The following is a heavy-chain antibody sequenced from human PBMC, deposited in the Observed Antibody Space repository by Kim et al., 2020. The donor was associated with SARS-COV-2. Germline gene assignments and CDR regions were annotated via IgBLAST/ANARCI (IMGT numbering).Heavy chain of an antibody. V-gene: IGHV3-23*01. D-gene: IGHD3-10*01. J-gene: IGHJ4*02. CDR3: AKVGTKTLLWSPVYFDY. Sequence: VKGRFTISRDNAKNTLYLQMNSLRAEDTAVYYCAKVGTKTLLWSPVYFDYWGQGTLVTVSS.